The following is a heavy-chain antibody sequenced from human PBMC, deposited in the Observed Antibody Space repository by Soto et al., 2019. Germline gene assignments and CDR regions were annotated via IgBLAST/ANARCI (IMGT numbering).Heavy chain of an antibody. Sequence: PGESLKISCKGSGYSFTSNWIGWVRQMPGKGLEWMGIIYPSDSDTRYSPSFQGQVTISADKSITTAYLQWSSLKASDTAIYYCARHAYYASGSYYMNYWGQGTLVTVSS. CDR1: GYSFTSNW. J-gene: IGHJ4*02. V-gene: IGHV5-51*01. CDR3: ARHAYYASGSYYMNY. CDR2: IYPSDSDT. D-gene: IGHD3-10*01.